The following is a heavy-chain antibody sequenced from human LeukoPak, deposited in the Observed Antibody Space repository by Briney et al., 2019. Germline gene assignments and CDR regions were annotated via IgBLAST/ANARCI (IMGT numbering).Heavy chain of an antibody. Sequence: SEALSLTCTVSGGSITGHYWNWIRQPPGKGLEWIGYIYYSGTVKYNPSVKSRVTISVDTSKNQFSLKLSSVTAADTAVYYCARGEDYKSSRFDPWGQGTLVTVSS. CDR1: GGSITGHY. V-gene: IGHV4-59*11. CDR3: ARGEDYKSSRFDP. J-gene: IGHJ5*02. D-gene: IGHD4-11*01. CDR2: IYYSGTV.